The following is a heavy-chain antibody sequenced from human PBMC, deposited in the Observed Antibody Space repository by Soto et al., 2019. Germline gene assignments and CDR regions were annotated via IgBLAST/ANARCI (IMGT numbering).Heavy chain of an antibody. Sequence: ASVKVSCKASGYTFTSYAMHWVRQAPGQRLEWMGWINAGNGNTKYSQKFQGRVTITRDTSASTAYMELSSLRSEDTAVYYCARAYYDFWSGYYRDYDAFDIWGQGTMVTVSS. CDR1: GYTFTSYA. V-gene: IGHV1-3*01. CDR2: INAGNGNT. D-gene: IGHD3-3*01. CDR3: ARAYYDFWSGYYRDYDAFDI. J-gene: IGHJ3*02.